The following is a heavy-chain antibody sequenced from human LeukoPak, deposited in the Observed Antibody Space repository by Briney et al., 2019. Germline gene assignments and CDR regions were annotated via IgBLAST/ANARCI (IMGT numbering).Heavy chain of an antibody. D-gene: IGHD6-13*01. CDR2: IYTSGST. J-gene: IGHJ3*02. V-gene: IGHV4-61*02. CDR1: GGSISSGSYY. Sequence: SQTLSLTCTVSGGSISSGSYYWSWIRQPAGKGLEWIGRIYTSGSTNYNPSLKSRVTISVDTSKNQFSLRLSSVTAADTAVYYCAREGVDDSSSWYADAFDIWGQGTMVTVSS. CDR3: AREGVDDSSSWYADAFDI.